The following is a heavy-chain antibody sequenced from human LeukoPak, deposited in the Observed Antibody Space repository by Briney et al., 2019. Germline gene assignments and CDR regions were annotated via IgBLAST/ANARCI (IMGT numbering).Heavy chain of an antibody. J-gene: IGHJ4*02. CDR1: GFTFRSYA. CDR3: ASVDYDFWSGVFDY. D-gene: IGHD3-3*01. V-gene: IGHV3-23*01. Sequence: GGSLRLSCAASGFTFRSYAMSWVRQAPGKGLEWVSAISGSGGSTYYADSVKGRFTISRDNSKNTLYLQMNSLRAEDTAVYYCASVDYDFWSGVFDYWGQGTLVTVSS. CDR2: ISGSGGST.